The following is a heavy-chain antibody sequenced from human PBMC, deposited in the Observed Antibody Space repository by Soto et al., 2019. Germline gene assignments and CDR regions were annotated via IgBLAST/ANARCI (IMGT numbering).Heavy chain of an antibody. V-gene: IGHV3-30*18. CDR1: GFTFSNYV. CDR2: ISHDGSNT. Sequence: LRLSFAASGFTFSNYVMHWVRQAPCKVLEWLAFISHDGSNTYYADSVKGRFTISRDNSKNTLYLQMNSLRAEDTAVFYCAKEPKIPICLHYLDYWYQGDRFTLYS. CDR3: AKEPKIPICLHYLDY. J-gene: IGHJ4*01. D-gene: IGHD5-18*01.